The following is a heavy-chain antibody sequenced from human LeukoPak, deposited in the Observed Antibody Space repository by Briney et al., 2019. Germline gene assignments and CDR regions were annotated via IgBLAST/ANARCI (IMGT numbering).Heavy chain of an antibody. D-gene: IGHD2-21*02. Sequence: ASVKVSCKASGYTFTGYYMHWVRQAPGQGLEWMGWINPNSGGTNYAQKFQGWVAMTRDTSISTAYMELSRLRSDDTAVYYCARDLGGGDWEVGFDYWGQGTLVTVSS. V-gene: IGHV1-2*04. CDR2: INPNSGGT. CDR1: GYTFTGYY. CDR3: ARDLGGGDWEVGFDY. J-gene: IGHJ4*02.